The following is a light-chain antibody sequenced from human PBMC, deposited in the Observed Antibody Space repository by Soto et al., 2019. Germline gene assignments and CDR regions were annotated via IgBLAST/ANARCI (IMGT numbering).Light chain of an antibody. CDR1: SSDVGGYNY. J-gene: IGLJ1*01. CDR2: EVS. V-gene: IGLV2-8*01. CDR3: SSFAGSDNFV. Sequence: QSVLTQSPSASGSPGQSVTISCTGTSSDVGGYNYVSWYQQHPGKAPKLMIYEVSKRPSGVPDRFSGSKSGNTASLTVSGLQAEAEADYYCSSFAGSDNFVFGTGTKVTVL.